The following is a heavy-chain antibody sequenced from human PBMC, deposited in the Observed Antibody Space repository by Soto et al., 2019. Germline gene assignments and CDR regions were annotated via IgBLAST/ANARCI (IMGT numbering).Heavy chain of an antibody. CDR2: ISNDGSKK. Sequence: QVHLGESGGGVVQPGRSLRLACAVSGFRFSDYGMHLVRQAPGKGLEWVAVISNDGSKKYYGDSVQGRFTISRDDSKSTVYVQMDSLKPEDTAVYYCAKTRRGYDMFFYGLDVWGQGTPVTVSS. J-gene: IGHJ6*02. D-gene: IGHD5-12*01. V-gene: IGHV3-30*18. CDR1: GFRFSDYG. CDR3: AKTRRGYDMFFYGLDV.